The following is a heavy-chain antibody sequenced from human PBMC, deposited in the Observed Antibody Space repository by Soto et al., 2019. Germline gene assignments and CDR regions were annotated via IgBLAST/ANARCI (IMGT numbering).Heavy chain of an antibody. J-gene: IGHJ4*02. V-gene: IGHV1-18*01. Sequence: QVQLVQSGAEVKKPGASVKVSCKASGYTFTSYGISWVRQAPGQGLEWMGWISAYNGNTNYAQKLQGRVPMTTDTSASTAYVELRSLRSDDTAAYYCARDRELGVPHPAGYWGQGTLVTVSA. D-gene: IGHD3-3*01. CDR2: ISAYNGNT. CDR1: GYTFTSYG. CDR3: ARDRELGVPHPAGY.